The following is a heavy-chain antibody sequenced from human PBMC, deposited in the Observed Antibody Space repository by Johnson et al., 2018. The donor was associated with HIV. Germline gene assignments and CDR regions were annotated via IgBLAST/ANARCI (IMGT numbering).Heavy chain of an antibody. CDR3: ARGYGDYSDFFDV. D-gene: IGHD4-17*01. V-gene: IGHV3-33*01. CDR2: IWYDGINK. Sequence: QVQLVESGGGVVQPGRSLRLSCAAFGFTFSSYGIHWVRQAPGKGLEWVAVIWYDGINKYYADSVKGRFTISRDNSKNTLDLHMNSLRVEDTAVYYCARGYGDYSDFFDVWGQGTMVTVSS. CDR1: GFTFSSYG. J-gene: IGHJ3*01.